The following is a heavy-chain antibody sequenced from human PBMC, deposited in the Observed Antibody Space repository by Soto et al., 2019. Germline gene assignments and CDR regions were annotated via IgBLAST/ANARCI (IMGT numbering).Heavy chain of an antibody. D-gene: IGHD5-12*01. V-gene: IGHV1-69*13. J-gene: IGHJ4*02. CDR3: AREGSGYNF. CDR2: IVPVFGRP. Sequence: ASVKVSCKASGGSFSNFGISWVRQAPGQGLEWMGGIVPVFGRPNYAQRFRGRLTITADESTSTGYMELNSLRSDDTAVYYCAREGSGYNFWGQGTQVTVSS. CDR1: GGSFSNFG.